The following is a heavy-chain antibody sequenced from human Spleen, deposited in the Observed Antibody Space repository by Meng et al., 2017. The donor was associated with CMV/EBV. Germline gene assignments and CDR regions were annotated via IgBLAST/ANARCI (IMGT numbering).Heavy chain of an antibody. CDR3: ARDIAVAGSKKDY. Sequence: GGSLRLSCVASGFTFNSYAMYWVRQAPGKGLEYVAGISSKGDSIYYVDSVKGRFTISRDNSKNTVSLQRGSLRAEDTAVYYCARDIAVAGSKKDYWGQGNLVTVSS. J-gene: IGHJ4*02. D-gene: IGHD6-19*01. CDR1: GFTFNSYA. CDR2: ISSKGDSI. V-gene: IGHV3-64*02.